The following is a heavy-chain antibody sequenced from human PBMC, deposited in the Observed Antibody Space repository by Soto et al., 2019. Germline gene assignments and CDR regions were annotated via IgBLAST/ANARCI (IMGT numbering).Heavy chain of an antibody. Sequence: EVQLLESGGGLVQPGGSLSVSCAASGFTFSTYAMSWVRQAPGKGREWVSAISGRGNSTYYADSVKGRLTISRDNSTNTLHRQMNSLRAEDTAVYYCAKDGGIAGAVEYFQHWGQGTLVTVSS. V-gene: IGHV3-23*01. J-gene: IGHJ1*01. CDR3: AKDGGIAGAVEYFQH. CDR2: ISGRGNST. CDR1: GFTFSTYA. D-gene: IGHD6-13*01.